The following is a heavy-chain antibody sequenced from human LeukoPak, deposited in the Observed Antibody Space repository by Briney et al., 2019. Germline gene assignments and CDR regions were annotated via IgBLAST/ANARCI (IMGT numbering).Heavy chain of an antibody. J-gene: IGHJ4*02. D-gene: IGHD6-13*01. Sequence: GGSLRLSCAASGFTFSSYAMSWVRQAPGKGLEWVSAISGSGGSTYYADSVKGRFTISRDNSKNTLYLQMNSLRAEDTAVYYCTTITAAGSFDYWGQGTLVTVSS. CDR3: TTITAAGSFDY. CDR2: ISGSGGST. CDR1: GFTFSSYA. V-gene: IGHV3-23*01.